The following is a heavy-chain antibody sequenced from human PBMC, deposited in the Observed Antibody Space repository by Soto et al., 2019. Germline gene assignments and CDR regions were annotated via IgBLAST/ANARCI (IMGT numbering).Heavy chain of an antibody. CDR3: ATVGNYGNFDY. Sequence: RGSLRLSCVASGFTFSNSAMYWVRQAPGKGLECVSSISSNGGSTYYADSVKGRFTISRDNSKNTLYLQMGSLRADDMAVYYCATVGNYGNFDYWGQGTLVTVSS. D-gene: IGHD3-10*01. CDR1: GFTFSNSA. CDR2: ISSNGGST. V-gene: IGHV3-64*02. J-gene: IGHJ4*02.